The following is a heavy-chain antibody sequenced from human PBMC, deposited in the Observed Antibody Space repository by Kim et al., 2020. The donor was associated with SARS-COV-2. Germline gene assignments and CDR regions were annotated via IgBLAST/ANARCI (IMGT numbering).Heavy chain of an antibody. D-gene: IGHD6-19*01. CDR3: ATAIAVAGTTIYYYYGMDV. CDR1: GYTLTKLS. V-gene: IGHV1-24*01. Sequence: ASVNVSCKVSGYTLTKLSMHWVRQAPGKGLEWMGGFDPEDGETIYAQKFQGRVTMTEDTSTDTAYMELSSLRSEDTAVYYCATAIAVAGTTIYYYYGMDVWGQGTTVTVSS. J-gene: IGHJ6*02. CDR2: FDPEDGET.